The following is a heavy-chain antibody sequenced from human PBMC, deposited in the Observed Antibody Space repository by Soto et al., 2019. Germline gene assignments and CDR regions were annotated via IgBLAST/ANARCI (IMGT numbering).Heavy chain of an antibody. Sequence: PSETLSLTCTVSGGSVSSSSYYWSWIRQPPGKGLEWIGYIYHSGSANYKPSLKSRVTISVDTSKNQISLQLNTVTATDTAEKNCARGLRENEWLRFRPTYFDYWGQGTLVTVSS. CDR2: IYHSGSA. V-gene: IGHV4-61*01. CDR3: ARGLRENEWLRFRPTYFDY. D-gene: IGHD5-12*01. CDR1: GGSVSSSSYY. J-gene: IGHJ4*02.